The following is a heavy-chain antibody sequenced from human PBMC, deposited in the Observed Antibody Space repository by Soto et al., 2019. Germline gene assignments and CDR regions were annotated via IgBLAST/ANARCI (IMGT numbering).Heavy chain of an antibody. CDR3: TRSSTGYAFDI. V-gene: IGHV4-59*01. CDR1: GGSISGFY. J-gene: IGHJ3*02. Sequence: QVQLQGSGPGLVKPSETLSLTCTVSGGSISGFYWTWIRQPPGKGLEWVGFIYYTGKTRYTPSLRGRVTISLDTSRNQFSLKPNSVTTADTAVYYCTRSSTGYAFDIWGQGTMVTVSS. D-gene: IGHD2-8*02. CDR2: IYYTGKT.